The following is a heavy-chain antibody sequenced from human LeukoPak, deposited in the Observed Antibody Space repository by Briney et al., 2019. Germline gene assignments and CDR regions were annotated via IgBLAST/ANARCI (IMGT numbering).Heavy chain of an antibody. J-gene: IGHJ3*02. V-gene: IGHV4-61*01. CDR1: GGSVSSGSYY. CDR3: ARVASGYDAFDI. Sequence: PSETLSLTCTVSGGSVSSGSYYWSWIRQPPGKGLEWIGYIYYSGSTNYNPSLKSRVTTSVDTSKNQFSLKLSSVTAADTAVFYCARVASGYDAFDIWGQGTMVTVSS. D-gene: IGHD3-3*01. CDR2: IYYSGST.